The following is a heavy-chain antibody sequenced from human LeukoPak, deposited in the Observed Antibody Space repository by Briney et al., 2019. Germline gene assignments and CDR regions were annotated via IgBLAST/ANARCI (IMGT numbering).Heavy chain of an antibody. CDR3: ARESMIRGVTHFDY. Sequence: SETLSLTCTVSGDSISSFYWSWIRQPAGKGLEWIGRLYPSGTTKSIPSLESRVTMSLDTSKNQFSLRLSSVTAADTAVYYCARESMIRGVTHFDYWGQGTLATISS. V-gene: IGHV4-4*07. D-gene: IGHD3-10*01. J-gene: IGHJ4*02. CDR2: LYPSGTT. CDR1: GDSISSFY.